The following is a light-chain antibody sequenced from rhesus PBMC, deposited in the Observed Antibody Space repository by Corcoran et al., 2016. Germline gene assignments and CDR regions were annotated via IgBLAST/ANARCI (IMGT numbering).Light chain of an antibody. Sequence: DIQMTQSPSSLSASVGDRVTITCRASENVNNYLSWYQQKPGKDPKLLIYKASTLQSGVPSRFSASGSGTDNTFTISSLQPEDVTTYFCQHGYGAPFTFGPGTKLDIK. J-gene: IGKJ3*01. CDR2: KAS. V-gene: IGKV1-74*01. CDR1: ENVNNY. CDR3: QHGYGAPFT.